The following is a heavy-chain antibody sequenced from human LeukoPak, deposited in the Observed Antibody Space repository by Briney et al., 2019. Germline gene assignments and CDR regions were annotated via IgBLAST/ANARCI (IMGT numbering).Heavy chain of an antibody. CDR1: GFTFSDYY. Sequence: SGGSLRLSCAASGFTFSDYYMSWIRQAPGKGLEWVSYISSSGSTIYYADSVKGRFTISRDNAKNSLYLQMNSLRAEDTAVYYCARDYYGSGSYYFSSDYYYYYGMDVWGQGTTVTVSS. D-gene: IGHD3-10*01. V-gene: IGHV3-11*01. CDR2: ISSSGSTI. J-gene: IGHJ6*02. CDR3: ARDYYGSGSYYFSSDYYYYYGMDV.